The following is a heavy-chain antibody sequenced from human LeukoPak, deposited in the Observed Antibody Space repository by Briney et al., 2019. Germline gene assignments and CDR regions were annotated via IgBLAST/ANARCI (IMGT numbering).Heavy chain of an antibody. CDR2: FYHSGST. J-gene: IGHJ4*02. D-gene: IGHD3-22*01. Sequence: SETLSLTCAVSGYSISSGYYWGWIRQPPGKGLEWIGTFYHSGSTYYKASLKSRVNISLDTSKNQSSLKLNSVTAADTAVYYCARHVMSSDHLAAFDYWGQGALVTVSS. V-gene: IGHV4-38-2*01. CDR1: GYSISSGYY. CDR3: ARHVMSSDHLAAFDY.